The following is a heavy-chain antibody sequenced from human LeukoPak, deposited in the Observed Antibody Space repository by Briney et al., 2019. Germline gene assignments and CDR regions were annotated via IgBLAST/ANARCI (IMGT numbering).Heavy chain of an antibody. CDR3: ARHFYCSSTTCYSYGMDV. V-gene: IGHV3-7*01. J-gene: IGHJ6*02. CDR1: GFTFSSYW. CDR2: IKQDGSEK. Sequence: GGSLRLPCAASGFTFSSYWMSWVRQAPGKGLEWVANIKQDGSEKYYVDSVRGRFSISRDNPKNSLFLQMNSLRGEDTAIYYCARHFYCSSTTCYSYGMDVWGQGTTVTVSS. D-gene: IGHD2-2*01.